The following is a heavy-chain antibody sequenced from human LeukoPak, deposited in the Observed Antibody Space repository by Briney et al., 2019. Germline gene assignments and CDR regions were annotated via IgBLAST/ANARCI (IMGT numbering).Heavy chain of an antibody. Sequence: GGSLRLSCAASGITFSSYWMAWVRQPPGKGLERVAIIRQDGNERIYGEFVEGRFTVSRDNAKNSLYLQMNSLRDEDTAVYYCAREDGYCSSTSCGQGTLVTVSS. J-gene: IGHJ4*02. CDR3: AREDGYCSSTS. D-gene: IGHD2-2*01. CDR2: IRQDGNER. CDR1: GITFSSYW. V-gene: IGHV3-7*01.